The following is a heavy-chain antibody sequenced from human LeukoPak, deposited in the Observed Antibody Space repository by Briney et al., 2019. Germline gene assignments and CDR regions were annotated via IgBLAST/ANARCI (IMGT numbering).Heavy chain of an antibody. Sequence: PSETLSLTCAVSGASMISNNWWNWFRQSPGKGLEWIGEIYHSGSPNYNPSLKGRVTISVDESKNEYSLILTSVTAADTAVYFCARDFGLWGRGTLVTVSS. V-gene: IGHV4-4*02. J-gene: IGHJ2*01. CDR1: GASMISNNW. CDR3: ARDFGL. D-gene: IGHD3-10*01. CDR2: IYHSGSP.